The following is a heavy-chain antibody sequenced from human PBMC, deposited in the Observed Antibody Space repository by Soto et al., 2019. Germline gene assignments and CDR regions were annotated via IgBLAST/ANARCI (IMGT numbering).Heavy chain of an antibody. Sequence: PGGSLRLSCAASGFTFSNAWMSWVRQAPGKGLEWVGRIKSKTDGGTTDYAAPVKGRFTISRDDSKNTLYLQMNSLKTEDTAVYYCTTYYYDSSGYYPYYYGMDVWGQGATVTVSS. CDR1: GFTFSNAW. CDR2: IKSKTDGGTT. D-gene: IGHD3-22*01. J-gene: IGHJ6*02. V-gene: IGHV3-15*01. CDR3: TTYYYDSSGYYPYYYGMDV.